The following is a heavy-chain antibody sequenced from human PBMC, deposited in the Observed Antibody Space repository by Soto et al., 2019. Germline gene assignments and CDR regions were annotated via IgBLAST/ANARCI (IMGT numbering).Heavy chain of an antibody. V-gene: IGHV3-30-3*01. J-gene: IGHJ5*02. CDR3: ARAPDGDYVFYWFDP. Sequence: QVQLVESGGGVVQPGRSLRLSCAASGFTSSSYAMHWVRQAPGKGLEWVAVISYDGSNKYYADSVKGRFTISRDNSKNTLYLKMNSMRAEATAVYYCARAPDGDYVFYWFDPWGQGPLVTVSS. CDR1: GFTSSSYA. CDR2: ISYDGSNK. D-gene: IGHD4-17*01.